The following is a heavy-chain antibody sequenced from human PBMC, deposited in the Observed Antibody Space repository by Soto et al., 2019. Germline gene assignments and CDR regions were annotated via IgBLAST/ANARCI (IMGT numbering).Heavy chain of an antibody. CDR3: ARDRRYYGSSGYSSANYYAMDV. V-gene: IGHV1-2*02. Sequence: ASVKVSCKASRYTFTAYYIHWVRQAPGQGLEWMGWINPNSGDTNYAQKFQGRVTMTRDTSLTTAYMELSRLRSDDTAMYYCARDRRYYGSSGYSSANYYAMDVWGQGTTVTVSS. J-gene: IGHJ6*02. CDR1: RYTFTAYY. CDR2: INPNSGDT. D-gene: IGHD3-22*01.